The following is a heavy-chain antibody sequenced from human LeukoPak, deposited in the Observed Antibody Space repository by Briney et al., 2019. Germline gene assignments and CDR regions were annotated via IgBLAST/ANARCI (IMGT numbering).Heavy chain of an antibody. V-gene: IGHV4-4*07. D-gene: IGHD4-11*01. CDR1: GVSISSYY. CDR3: ARLQGDYSFDY. Sequence: PSETLSLTCTVSGVSISSYYWSWIRQPAGKGLEWIGRVYISGSTNYNPSLKSRVTMSIDTSKNQFSLKLSSVTAADTAVYYCARLQGDYSFDYWGQGTLVTVSS. CDR2: VYISGST. J-gene: IGHJ4*02.